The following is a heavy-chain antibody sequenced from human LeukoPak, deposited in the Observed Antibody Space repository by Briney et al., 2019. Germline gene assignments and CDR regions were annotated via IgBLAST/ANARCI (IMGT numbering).Heavy chain of an antibody. CDR2: ISSSSSYI. CDR1: GFTFSSYT. V-gene: IGHV3-21*01. Sequence: PGGSLRLSCAASGFTFSSYTMNWVRQAPGKGLEWVSSISSSSSYIYYADSVKGRFTISRDNAKNSLYLQLNNLRAEDTAVYYCARDGDIVVVPADLGYWGQGTLVTVSS. D-gene: IGHD2-2*01. J-gene: IGHJ4*02. CDR3: ARDGDIVVVPADLGY.